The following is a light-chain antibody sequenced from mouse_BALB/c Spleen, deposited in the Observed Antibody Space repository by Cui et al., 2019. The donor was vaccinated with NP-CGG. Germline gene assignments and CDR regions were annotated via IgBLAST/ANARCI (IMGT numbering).Light chain of an antibody. CDR1: TGAVTTSNY. V-gene: IGLV1*01. CDR2: GTN. J-gene: IGLJ1*01. CDR3: ALWYSNHWV. Sequence: QAVVTQEIALTTLPGETVTLTCRSSTGAVTTSNYANWVQEKPDHFFTGLIGGTNNRPPGVPARFSGSLIGDKAALTITGAQTEDEAIYFCALWYSNHWVFGGGTKLTVL.